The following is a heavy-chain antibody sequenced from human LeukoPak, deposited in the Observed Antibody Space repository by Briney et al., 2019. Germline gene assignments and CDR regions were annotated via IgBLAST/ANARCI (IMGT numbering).Heavy chain of an antibody. J-gene: IGHJ5*02. D-gene: IGHD3-3*01. V-gene: IGHV1-18*01. CDR3: ARDGYDFWSGYLGLGWFDP. Sequence: ASVKLSCKASGYTFTTYGISWVRQAPAQALEWMGWISAYNGNTNYAQKLQGRVTMTTDASTSTAYMQLRSLRSDDTAVYYCARDGYDFWSGYLGLGWFDPWGQGTLVTVSS. CDR2: ISAYNGNT. CDR1: GYTFTTYG.